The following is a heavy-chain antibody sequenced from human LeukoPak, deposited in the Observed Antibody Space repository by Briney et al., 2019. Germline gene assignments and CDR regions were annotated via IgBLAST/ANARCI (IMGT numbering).Heavy chain of an antibody. CDR3: ARDVAIAAAGYYFDY. J-gene: IGHJ4*02. Sequence: ASVKVSCKASGYTFTSYYMHWVRQPPGQGLEWMGIINPSGGSTSYAQKFQGRVTMTRHTSTSTVYMELSSLRSEDTAVYYCARDVAIAAAGYYFDYWGQGTLVTVSS. CDR2: INPSGGST. D-gene: IGHD6-13*01. V-gene: IGHV1-46*01. CDR1: GYTFTSYY.